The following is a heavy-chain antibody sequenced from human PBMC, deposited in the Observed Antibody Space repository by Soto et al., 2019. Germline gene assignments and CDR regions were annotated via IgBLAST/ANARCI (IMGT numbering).Heavy chain of an antibody. CDR3: ARGPMPQVTTWADWYFDL. CDR2: ICYDGTNN. V-gene: IGHV3-33*01. CDR1: GFIFSSYG. J-gene: IGHJ2*01. D-gene: IGHD4-17*01. Sequence: QVQLVESGGGVVQPGRSLRLSCATSGFIFSSYGMHWVRQGPGEGLEWVAVICYDGTNNYYADSVNSGCTISRDDSKNTLYVQMNRLRGEDSAVYYCARGPMPQVTTWADWYFDLCGRGTLVTVCS.